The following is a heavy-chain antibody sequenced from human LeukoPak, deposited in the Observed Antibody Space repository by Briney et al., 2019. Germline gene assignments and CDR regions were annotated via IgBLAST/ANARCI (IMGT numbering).Heavy chain of an antibody. V-gene: IGHV4-39*01. CDR3: TRGSYDVLTGYSTLGEY. J-gene: IGHJ4*02. D-gene: IGHD3-9*01. CDR1: GGSLSSSSYY. CDR2: IYYSGST. Sequence: SETLSLTCTVSGGSLSSSSYYWGWVRQPPGKGLEWIGNIYYSGSTYYNPSLKSRLTISLDTSQRQFSLRLSSVTAADTALYYCTRGSYDVLTGYSTLGEYWGQGTPVTVSS.